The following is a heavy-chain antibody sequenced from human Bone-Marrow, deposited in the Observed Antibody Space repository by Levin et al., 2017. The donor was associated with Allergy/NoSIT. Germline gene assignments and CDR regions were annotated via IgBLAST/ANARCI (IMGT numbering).Heavy chain of an antibody. D-gene: IGHD3-16*01. CDR1: GFSFNTFG. CDR3: AKPLLWGSRLNNCDH. Sequence: GGSLRLSCAASGFSFNTFGMHWVRQAPGKGLEWVAVISYDEGKTYYADSVKGRFTVSRDNSNNSLYLDMNSLRPDDTGVYYCAKPLLWGSRLNNCDHWGQGTLVTVSS. V-gene: IGHV3-30*18. J-gene: IGHJ4*02. CDR2: ISYDEGKT.